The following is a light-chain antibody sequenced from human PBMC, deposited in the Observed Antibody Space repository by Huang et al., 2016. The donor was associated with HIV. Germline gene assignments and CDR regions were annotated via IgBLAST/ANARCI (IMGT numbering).Light chain of an antibody. Sequence: DIVMTQSPDSLPVSLSERATINCKSSQSVLDSSNKKKYLAWYQQKPGQPPKLLLYWASVRESGVPDRFRGSGSGTEFTLTINNLQAEDVAVYYCQQYYSTPAFGQGTNVDI. CDR1: QSVLDSSNKKKY. J-gene: IGKJ1*01. CDR3: QQYYSTPA. V-gene: IGKV4-1*01. CDR2: WAS.